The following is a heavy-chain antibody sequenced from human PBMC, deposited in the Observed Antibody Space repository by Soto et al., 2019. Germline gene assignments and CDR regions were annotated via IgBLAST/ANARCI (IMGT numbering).Heavy chain of an antibody. CDR3: ARAPRPAAIAVLDH. CDR1: GYSFTSYD. V-gene: IGHV1-8*01. CDR2: VNPNTGDT. D-gene: IGHD6-19*01. J-gene: IGHJ4*02. Sequence: QVQLVQSGTEVKTSGASVKVSCKASGYSFTSYDINWLRQATGQGPEWMGWVNPNTGDTGLAQRFQARVTLSSATSINTAYVEVSSLRPDDTAIYFCARAPRPAAIAVLDHWGQGTLVAVSS.